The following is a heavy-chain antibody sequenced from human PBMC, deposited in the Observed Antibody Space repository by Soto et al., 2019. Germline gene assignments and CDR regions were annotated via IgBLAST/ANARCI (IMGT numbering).Heavy chain of an antibody. J-gene: IGHJ5*02. Sequence: SVKVSCKASGGTFSSYAISWVRQAPGQGLEWMGGIIPILGTANYAQKFQGRVTITADESTSTAYMELSSLRSEDTAVYYCANQVRGFGGSWFDPWGQGTLVTVSS. CDR3: ANQVRGFGGSWFDP. CDR1: GGTFSSYA. CDR2: IIPILGTA. V-gene: IGHV1-69*13. D-gene: IGHD2-15*01.